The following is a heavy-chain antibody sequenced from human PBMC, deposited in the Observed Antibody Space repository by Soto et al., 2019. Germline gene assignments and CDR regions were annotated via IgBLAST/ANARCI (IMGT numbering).Heavy chain of an antibody. V-gene: IGHV3-66*01. D-gene: IGHD4-17*01. CDR3: ARNVPVTASGY. CDR2: TYSGADT. Sequence: EVRLVESGGGLVQPGGSLRLSCAASGVTVGNNYMSWVRQAPGTGLEWVSVTYSGADTRYADSVKGRFTMSRDSTKKTVYLQMDSLRAEDQAVYFCARNVPVTASGYWGQGSLVTVSS. J-gene: IGHJ4*02. CDR1: GVTVGNNY.